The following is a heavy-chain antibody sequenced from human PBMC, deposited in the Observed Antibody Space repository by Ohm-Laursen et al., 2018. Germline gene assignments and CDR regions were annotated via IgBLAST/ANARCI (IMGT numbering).Heavy chain of an antibody. D-gene: IGHD6-13*01. CDR3: ARDATAGGTLG. V-gene: IGHV3-21*01. J-gene: IGHJ4*02. CDR2: ISGDVNYI. Sequence: SLRLSCAASGFAFSAYNMYWVRQAPGKGLEWVSSISGDVNYIYYADSVKGRFTISRDNAKSSLHLQMHSLRGDDTAVYYCARDATAGGTLGWGQGTLVTVSS. CDR1: GFAFSAYN.